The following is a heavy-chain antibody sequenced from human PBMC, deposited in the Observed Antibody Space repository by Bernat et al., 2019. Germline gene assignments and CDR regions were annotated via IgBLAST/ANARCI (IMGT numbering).Heavy chain of an antibody. D-gene: IGHD3-9*01. CDR2: IRYDGDNK. J-gene: IGHJ4*02. CDR1: GFTFSSYG. CDR3: AKAGGALVTNYFDY. Sequence: QVQLVESGGGVVQPGGSLRLSCAASGFTFSSYGIHWVRQAPGKGLEWVSFIRYDGDNKYYADSVKGRFTISRDNSKNTLYLQMNSLRPEDTAVYYCAKAGGALVTNYFDYWGQGTLVTVSS. V-gene: IGHV3-30*02.